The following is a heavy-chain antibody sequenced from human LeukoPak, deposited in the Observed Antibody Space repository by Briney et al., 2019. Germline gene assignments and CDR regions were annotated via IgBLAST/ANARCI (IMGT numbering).Heavy chain of an antibody. V-gene: IGHV4-59*01. CDR3: ARGEWELLPNAFDI. Sequence: PSETLSLTCTVSGGSISSYYWSWIRQPPGKGLEGIGYIYYSGSTNYNPSLKSRVTISVDTSKNQFSLKLSSVTAADTAVYYCARGEWELLPNAFDIWGQGTMVSVSS. D-gene: IGHD1-26*01. CDR1: GGSISSYY. J-gene: IGHJ3*02. CDR2: IYYSGST.